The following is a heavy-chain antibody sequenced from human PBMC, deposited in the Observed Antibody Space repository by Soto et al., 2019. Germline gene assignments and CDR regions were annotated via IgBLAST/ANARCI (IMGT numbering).Heavy chain of an antibody. V-gene: IGHV4-31*03. CDR2: IYYSGST. Sequence: TLSLTCPFSGGSISSGGYYWIWIRQHPGKGLECIGYIYYSGSTYYNPSLKSRVTISVDTSKNQFSLKLSSVTAADTAVYYCARTSTTVVTSAEYLQHWGKGTLVAVSS. J-gene: IGHJ1*01. CDR3: ARTSTTVVTSAEYLQH. CDR1: GGSISSGGYY. D-gene: IGHD4-17*01.